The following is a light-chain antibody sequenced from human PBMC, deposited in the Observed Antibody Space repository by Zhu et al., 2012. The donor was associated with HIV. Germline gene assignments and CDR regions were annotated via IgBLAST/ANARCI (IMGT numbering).Light chain of an antibody. CDR3: QQYGNSPYT. CDR2: GAS. V-gene: IGKV3-20*01. CDR1: QNVNSNF. Sequence: EIVLTQSPGTLSLSPGERGTLSCRASQNVNSNFLAWYQQKPGQAPRLLIYGASRRATGITNKFTGSGSGTDFTLTITTLEPEDFAVYYCQQYGNSPYTFGQGTKLEIK. J-gene: IGKJ2*01.